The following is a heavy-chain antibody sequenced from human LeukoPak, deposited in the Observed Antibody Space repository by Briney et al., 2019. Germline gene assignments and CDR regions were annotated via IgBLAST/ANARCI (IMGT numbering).Heavy chain of an antibody. CDR1: GGSISSYY. Sequence: PSETLSLTCTVSGGSISSYYWSWVRQAPGKGLEWVANIKQDGSEKYYVDSVKGRFTISRDNAKNSLYLQMNSLRAEDTAVYYCARDLYYDSSGYYYWGQGTLVTVSS. V-gene: IGHV3-7*01. CDR2: IKQDGSEK. J-gene: IGHJ4*02. CDR3: ARDLYYDSSGYYY. D-gene: IGHD3-22*01.